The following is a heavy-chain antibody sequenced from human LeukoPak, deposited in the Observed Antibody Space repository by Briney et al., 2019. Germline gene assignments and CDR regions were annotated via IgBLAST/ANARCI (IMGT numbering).Heavy chain of an antibody. J-gene: IGHJ5*02. D-gene: IGHD3-9*01. CDR2: IYYSGST. CDR3: ARGYQRYFAGMVNP. V-gene: IGHV4-59*01. CDR1: GGSISSYY. Sequence: KTSETLSLTCTVSGGSISSYYWSWIRQPPGKGLEWIGYIYYSGSTDYNPSLKSRVTISVDTSKNQFSLKLSSVTAADTAVYYSARGYQRYFAGMVNPWGQGTLVTVSS.